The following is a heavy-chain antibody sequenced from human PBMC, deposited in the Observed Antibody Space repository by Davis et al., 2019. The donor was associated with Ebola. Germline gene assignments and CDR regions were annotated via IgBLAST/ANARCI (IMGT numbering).Heavy chain of an antibody. CDR1: GGSFSGYY. CDR3: ARVSKLGQLTLYYGMDV. V-gene: IGHV4-34*01. CDR2: INHSGST. J-gene: IGHJ6*02. Sequence: SETLSLTCAVYGGSFSGYYWSWIRQPPGKGLEWIGKINHSGSTNYNPSLKSRVTISVDTSKNQFSLKLSSVTAADTAVYYCARVSKLGQLTLYYGMDVWGQGTTVTVSS. D-gene: IGHD2-2*01.